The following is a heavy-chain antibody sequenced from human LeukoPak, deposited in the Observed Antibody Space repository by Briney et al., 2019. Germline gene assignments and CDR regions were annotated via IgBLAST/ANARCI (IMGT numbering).Heavy chain of an antibody. J-gene: IGHJ4*02. Sequence: GGSLRLSCAASGFILSTYVMSWVRQAPGKGLEWVSTISSSGGYTYFADSVKGRFTISRDNSKNTLYLQMNSLRAEDTAVYYCAKTKMTTHHFDYWGQGTLVTVSS. V-gene: IGHV3-23*01. D-gene: IGHD4-17*01. CDR3: AKTKMTTHHFDY. CDR1: GFILSTYV. CDR2: ISSSGGYT.